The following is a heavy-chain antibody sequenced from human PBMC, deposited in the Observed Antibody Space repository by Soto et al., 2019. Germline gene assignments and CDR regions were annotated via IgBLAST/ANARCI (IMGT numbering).Heavy chain of an antibody. CDR2: IIPIFGTA. J-gene: IGHJ4*02. V-gene: IGHV1-69*13. CDR1: GGTFSSYA. Sequence: SVKVSCKASGGTFSSYAISCVRQAPGQGLEWMGGIIPIFGTANYAQKFQGRVTITADESTSTAYMELSSLRSEDTAVYYCARDTTPTYYYDNSGPVDYWGQGTLVTVSS. D-gene: IGHD3-22*01. CDR3: ARDTTPTYYYDNSGPVDY.